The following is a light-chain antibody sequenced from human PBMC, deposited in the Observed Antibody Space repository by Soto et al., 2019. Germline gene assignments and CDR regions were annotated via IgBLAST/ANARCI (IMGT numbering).Light chain of an antibody. Sequence: DMQMTQSPSTLSASVGGRLSIACRASQSISSWLAWYQQKPGKAPKLLIFDASSLENGVPSRFSGSGSGTESTLTITGLQPDDFATYYCQQYNTYWTFGQGTKVDIK. J-gene: IGKJ1*01. CDR2: DAS. CDR3: QQYNTYWT. CDR1: QSISSW. V-gene: IGKV1-5*01.